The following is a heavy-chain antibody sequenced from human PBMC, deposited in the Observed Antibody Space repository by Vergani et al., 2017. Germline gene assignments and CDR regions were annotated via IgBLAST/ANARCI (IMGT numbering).Heavy chain of an antibody. J-gene: IGHJ4*01. V-gene: IGHV4-61*02. D-gene: IGHD6-19*01. CDR3: ARFSSGWYILYY. CDR2: IYTCGST. CDR1: GGSISSGSYY. Sequence: QVQLQESGPGLVKPSQTLSLTCTVSGGSISSGSYYWSWIRQPAGKGLEWIGRIYTCGSTNYNPSLKSRVAISVDTSKNQCSLKLSSVTAADTAVYYCARFSSGWYILYYWGQGTLVTVSS.